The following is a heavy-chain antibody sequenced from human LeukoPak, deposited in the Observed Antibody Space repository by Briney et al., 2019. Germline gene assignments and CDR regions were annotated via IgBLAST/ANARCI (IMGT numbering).Heavy chain of an antibody. Sequence: GGSLRLSCAASGFTFSSYGMSWVRQAPGKGLEWVSAISGSGGSTYYADSVKGRFTISRDNSKNTLYLQMNSLRAEDTAVYYCAKAVFIVVVPAASVYYWGQGTLVTVSP. D-gene: IGHD2-2*01. J-gene: IGHJ4*02. V-gene: IGHV3-23*01. CDR1: GFTFSSYG. CDR3: AKAVFIVVVPAASVYY. CDR2: ISGSGGST.